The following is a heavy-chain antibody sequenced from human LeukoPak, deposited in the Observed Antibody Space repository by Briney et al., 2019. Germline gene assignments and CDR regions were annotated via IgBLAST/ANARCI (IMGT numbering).Heavy chain of an antibody. J-gene: IGHJ4*02. CDR2: IKQDGGEK. V-gene: IGHV3-7*05. CDR3: ARWNYDSGSWVLDY. CDR1: GFTFSSYS. Sequence: GSLRLSCAASGFTFSSYSMNWVRRAPGKGLEWVAKIKQDGGEKHYVDSVKGRFTISRDNAKNSLYLQMNSLRVEDTAMYYCARWNYDSGSWVLDYWGQGTLVTVSS. D-gene: IGHD3-10*01.